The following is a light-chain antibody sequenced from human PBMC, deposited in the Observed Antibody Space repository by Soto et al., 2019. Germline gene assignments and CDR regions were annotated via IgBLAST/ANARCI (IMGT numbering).Light chain of an antibody. CDR1: QGISSY. CDR2: AAS. V-gene: IGKV1-9*01. J-gene: IGKJ1*01. CDR3: QQLNSYPWT. Sequence: DIQLTQSPSFLSASVGDRVIITCRASQGISSYVAWYQQKPGKAPNLLIYAASTLQRGVPSRFSGSGSGTEFTLTITSLQPEDFATYYCQQLNSYPWTFGQGT.